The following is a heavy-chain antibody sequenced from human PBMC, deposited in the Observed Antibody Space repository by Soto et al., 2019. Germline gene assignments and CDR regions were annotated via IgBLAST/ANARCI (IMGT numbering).Heavy chain of an antibody. J-gene: IGHJ4*02. CDR3: ATDIVVVPAAIAASYYFDY. D-gene: IGHD2-2*02. CDR2: ISAYNGNT. Sequence: ASVKVSCKASGYTFTSYGINWVRQAPGQGLEWMGRISAYNGNTNHAQKLQGRVTMTTDTSTSTAYMELRSLRSDDTAVYYCATDIVVVPAAIAASYYFDYWGQGTLVTVSS. CDR1: GYTFTSYG. V-gene: IGHV1-18*01.